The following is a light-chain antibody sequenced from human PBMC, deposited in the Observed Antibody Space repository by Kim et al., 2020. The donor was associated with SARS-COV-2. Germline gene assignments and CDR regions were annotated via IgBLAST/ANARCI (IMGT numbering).Light chain of an antibody. CDR3: QAWDSSTVV. CDR1: KLGNQY. CDR2: QDT. J-gene: IGLJ2*01. Sequence: VFPGQTASITCSGDKLGNQYACWYQQKPGQSPVLVIYQDTKRPSGIPERFSGSSSGNTATLTISVTQAMDEADYYCQAWDSSTVVFGGGTRLTVL. V-gene: IGLV3-1*01.